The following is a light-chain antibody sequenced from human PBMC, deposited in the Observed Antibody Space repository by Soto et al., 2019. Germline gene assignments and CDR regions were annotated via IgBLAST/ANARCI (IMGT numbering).Light chain of an antibody. Sequence: DIQMTQSPSTLSASVGDRVTITCRASQSISSWLAWYQQKPGKAPKLLIYDASSLESGVPSRFSGSGSGTEFTLTISSLQPDDFTTYSCQHYDGYPWTFGQGTKVEI. J-gene: IGKJ1*01. V-gene: IGKV1-5*01. CDR1: QSISSW. CDR2: DAS. CDR3: QHYDGYPWT.